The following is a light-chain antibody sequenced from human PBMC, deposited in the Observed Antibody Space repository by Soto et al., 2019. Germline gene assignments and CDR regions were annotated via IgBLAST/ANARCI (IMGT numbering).Light chain of an antibody. Sequence: QSVLTQPASVSGSPGQSMTISWTGTSSDVGGYNYVSWYQQQSGKAPKLMIHEVSNRPSGVSNRFSGSKSGNTASLTISGLQAEDEADYYCSSYTSSRAYVFGIGTKVTVL. CDR1: SSDVGGYNY. V-gene: IGLV2-14*01. CDR2: EVS. CDR3: SSYTSSRAYV. J-gene: IGLJ1*01.